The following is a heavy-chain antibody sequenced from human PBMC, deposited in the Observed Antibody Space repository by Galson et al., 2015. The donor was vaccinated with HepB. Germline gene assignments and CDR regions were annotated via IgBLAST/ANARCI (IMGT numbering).Heavy chain of an antibody. D-gene: IGHD2-15*01. CDR2: ISSSGSTI. CDR3: ARCYSRIYYYYYYGMDV. V-gene: IGHV3-11*01. Sequence: SLRLSCAASGFTFSDYYMSWIRQAPGKGLEWVSYISSSGSTIYYADSVKGRFTISRDNAKNSLYLQMNSLRAEDTAVYYCARCYSRIYYYYYYGMDVWGQGTTVTVSS. J-gene: IGHJ6*02. CDR1: GFTFSDYY.